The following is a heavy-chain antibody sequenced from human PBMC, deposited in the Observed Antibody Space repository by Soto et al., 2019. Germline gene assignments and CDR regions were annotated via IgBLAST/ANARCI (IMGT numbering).Heavy chain of an antibody. Sequence: QVQLVQSGAEVKKPGASVKVSCKASGYTFTRYGISWVRQAPGQGLEWMGWISAYNGKTNYAQKVQGRVTMTTDTSTDTAYIELRSQRADDTAVYYCARAPGTAVVTGYSDYGMDVWGQGTTVTVSS. J-gene: IGHJ6*02. D-gene: IGHD5-18*01. V-gene: IGHV1-18*01. CDR3: ARAPGTAVVTGYSDYGMDV. CDR1: GYTFTRYG. CDR2: ISAYNGKT.